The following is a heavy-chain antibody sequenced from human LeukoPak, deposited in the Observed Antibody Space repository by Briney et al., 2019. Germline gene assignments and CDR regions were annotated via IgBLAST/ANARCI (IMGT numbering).Heavy chain of an antibody. CDR3: ARTYYYDSSGIPAGWYFDL. D-gene: IGHD3-22*01. CDR1: GGSISSSSYY. CDR2: IYYSGST. V-gene: IGHV4-61*01. Sequence: PSETLSLTCAVSGGSISSSSYYWSWIRQPPGKGLEWIGYIYYSGSTNYNPSLNIRVTISVDTSKNQFSLKLSSVTAADTAVYYCARTYYYDSSGIPAGWYFDLWGRGTLVTVSS. J-gene: IGHJ2*01.